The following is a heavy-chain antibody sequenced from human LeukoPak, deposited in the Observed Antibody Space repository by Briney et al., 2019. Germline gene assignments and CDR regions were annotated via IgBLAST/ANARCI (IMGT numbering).Heavy chain of an antibody. CDR3: ARQNMGLDY. CDR2: IYTSGST. D-gene: IGHD2/OR15-2a*01. CDR1: GGSISSYY. J-gene: IGHJ4*02. V-gene: IGHV4-4*09. Sequence: SETLSLTCTVSGGSISSYYWSWIRQPPGKGLEWIGYIYTSGSTNYNPSLKSRVTISVDTSKNQFSLKLSSVTAADTAVYYCARQNMGLDYWGQGTLVTVSS.